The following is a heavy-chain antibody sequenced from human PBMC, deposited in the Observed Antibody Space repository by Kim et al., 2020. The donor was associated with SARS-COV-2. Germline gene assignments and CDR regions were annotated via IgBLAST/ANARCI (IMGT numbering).Heavy chain of an antibody. Sequence: YYADAVKGRFTISRDNSKNTLYLQMNSLRAEDTAVYYCARAGAVAGSIDYWGQGTLVTVSS. CDR3: ARAGAVAGSIDY. D-gene: IGHD6-19*01. J-gene: IGHJ4*02. V-gene: IGHV3-53*01.